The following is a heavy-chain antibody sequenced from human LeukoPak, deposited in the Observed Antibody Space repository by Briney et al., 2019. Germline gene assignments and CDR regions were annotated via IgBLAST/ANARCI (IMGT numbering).Heavy chain of an antibody. CDR3: ATASEGAFDI. CDR2: IYTSGST. V-gene: IGHV4-61*02. CDR1: GGSISSGSYY. Sequence: SETLSLTCTVSGGSISSGSYYWSWIRQPAGKGLEWIGRIYTSGSTNYNPSLKSRVTISVDTSKNQFSLKLSSVTAADTAVYYCATASEGAFDIWGQGTMATVSS. J-gene: IGHJ3*02.